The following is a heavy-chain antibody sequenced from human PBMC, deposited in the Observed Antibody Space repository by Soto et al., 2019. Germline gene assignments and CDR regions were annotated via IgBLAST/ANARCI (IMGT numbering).Heavy chain of an antibody. V-gene: IGHV3-48*03. Sequence: GGSLRLSCAASGFTFSSYEMNWVRQAPGKGLEWVSYISSSGSTIYYADSVKGRFTISRDNAKNSLYLQMNSLRAEDTAVYYCARDAVRYCSSTSCYHDYWGQGTLVTVSA. CDR3: ARDAVRYCSSTSCYHDY. J-gene: IGHJ4*02. D-gene: IGHD2-2*01. CDR2: ISSSGSTI. CDR1: GFTFSSYE.